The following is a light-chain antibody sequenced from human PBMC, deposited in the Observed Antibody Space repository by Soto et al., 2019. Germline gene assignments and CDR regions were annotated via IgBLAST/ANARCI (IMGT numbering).Light chain of an antibody. V-gene: IGLV1-40*01. Sequence: QLVLTQPPSVSGAPGQGVTISCTGSSSNIGAGYDVHWYQQLPRTAPKLLIYGSVNRPSGVPDRFSASKSGTSASLAITGLRPEDEADYYCQSYDSRLNGYVFGTGTKVTVL. CDR1: SSNIGAGYD. J-gene: IGLJ1*01. CDR2: GSV. CDR3: QSYDSRLNGYV.